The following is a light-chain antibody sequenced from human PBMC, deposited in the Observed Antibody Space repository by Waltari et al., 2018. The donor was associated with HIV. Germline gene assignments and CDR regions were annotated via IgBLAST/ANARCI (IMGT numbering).Light chain of an antibody. V-gene: IGKV3-11*01. CDR3: QQRGTWPLVT. Sequence: EIALTKSQATLSVSPGERAVLSCRASQSVSRHVAWYQQKSGQGPRLLIYETSTRAAGTPGRFNGSGSGTDFVLTITDVEPGDVAVYYCQQRGTWPLVTFGGGTKVE. CDR2: ETS. J-gene: IGKJ4*01. CDR1: QSVSRH.